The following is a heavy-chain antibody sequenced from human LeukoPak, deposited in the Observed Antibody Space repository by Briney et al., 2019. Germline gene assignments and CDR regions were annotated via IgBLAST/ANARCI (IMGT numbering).Heavy chain of an antibody. CDR1: GGSISSSSYY. D-gene: IGHD3-3*01. CDR2: IYYSGST. CDR3: ARATLFTIFGVVRGYYGMDV. V-gene: IGHV4-39*01. J-gene: IGHJ6*02. Sequence: SETLSLTCTVSGGSISSSSYYWGWIRQPPGKGLEWIGSIYYSGSTYYNPSLKSRVTISVDTSKNQFSLKLSSVTAADTAVYNCARATLFTIFGVVRGYYGMDVWGQGTTVTVSS.